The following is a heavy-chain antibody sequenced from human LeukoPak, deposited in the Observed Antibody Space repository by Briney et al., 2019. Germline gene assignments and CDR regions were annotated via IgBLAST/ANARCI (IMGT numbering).Heavy chain of an antibody. D-gene: IGHD3-22*01. J-gene: IGHJ4*02. CDR2: INTNTGNP. CDR1: GYTFXXYA. Sequence: XXXXXGYTFXXYAMNXVRQAPGQGLEWMGWINTNTGNPTYAQGFTGRFVFSLDTSVSTAYLQISGLKAEDTAVYYCARGLSDYYYDSSGYPLWGQGTLVTVSS. CDR3: ARGLSDYYYDSSGYPL. V-gene: IGHV7-4-1*02.